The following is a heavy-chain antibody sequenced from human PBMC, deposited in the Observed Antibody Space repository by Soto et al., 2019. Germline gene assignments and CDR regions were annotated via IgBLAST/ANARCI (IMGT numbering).Heavy chain of an antibody. CDR3: AHCRGGVASF. Sequence: QITLNESGPALVKPTQTLTLTCTFSGFSLNTRDVGVGWIRQPPGKALGWLGVLYWDVDKTYSPPLKSRLTISKDTRKTQVVLRMTKMAPVNTTTYYCAHCRGGVASFWGQGTLVTVSS. V-gene: IGHV2-5*02. J-gene: IGHJ4*02. CDR1: GFSLNTRDVG. CDR2: LYWDVDK. D-gene: IGHD3-16*01.